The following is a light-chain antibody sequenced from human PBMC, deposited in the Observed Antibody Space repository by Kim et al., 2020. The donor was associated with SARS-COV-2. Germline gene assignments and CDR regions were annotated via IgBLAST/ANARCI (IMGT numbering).Light chain of an antibody. CDR1: SSNIGSNY. J-gene: IGLJ2*01. CDR2: RNN. V-gene: IGLV1-47*01. Sequence: ELTQPPSASGTPGQRVTISCSGSSSNIGSNYVYWYQQLPGTAPKLLIYRNNQRPSGVPDRFSGSKSGTSASLAISGLRSEDEADYYCATWNDSHVVFG. CDR3: ATWNDSHVV.